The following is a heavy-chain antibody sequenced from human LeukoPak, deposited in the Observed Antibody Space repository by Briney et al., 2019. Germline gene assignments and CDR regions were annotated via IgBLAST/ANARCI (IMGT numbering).Heavy chain of an antibody. CDR2: IYSGETT. D-gene: IGHD3-10*01. V-gene: IGHV3-53*01. CDR3: ARISGGSFDI. J-gene: IGHJ3*02. CDR1: GLTFSTNY. Sequence: GGSLRLACAASGLTFSTNYMTWVRQAKWKWLEWVSLIYSGETTYYADSVRGRFTISRDKSQNILYLQMNRLRVEDTAVYYCARISGGSFDIWGQGTTVTV.